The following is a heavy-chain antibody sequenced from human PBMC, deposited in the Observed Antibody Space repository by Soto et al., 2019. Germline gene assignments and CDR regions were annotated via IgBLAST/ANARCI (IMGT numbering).Heavy chain of an antibody. Sequence: SGHTLVNPTETLTLTCTVSGFSLSNARMGVSWIRQPPGKALEWLAHIFSNDEKSYSTSLKSRLTISKDTSKSQVVLTMTNMDPVDTATYYCARIPRLRYYDFWSGYFDYWGQGTLVTVSS. CDR3: ARIPRLRYYDFWSGYFDY. V-gene: IGHV2-26*01. CDR1: GFSLSNARMG. D-gene: IGHD3-3*01. CDR2: IFSNDEK. J-gene: IGHJ4*02.